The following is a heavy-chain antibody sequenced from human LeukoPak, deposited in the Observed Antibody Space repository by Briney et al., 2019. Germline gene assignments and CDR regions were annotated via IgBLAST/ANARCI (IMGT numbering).Heavy chain of an antibody. CDR1: GFTFSSYA. CDR3: ARGLTHRMYYSEGGDAFDI. Sequence: PGRSLRLSCAASGFTFSSYAMHWVRQAPGKGLEWVAVISYDGSNKYYADSVKGRLTISRDNSKNTLYLQMNSLRAEDTAVYYCARGLTHRMYYSEGGDAFDIWGQGTMVTVSS. V-gene: IGHV3-30*04. D-gene: IGHD3-22*01. J-gene: IGHJ3*02. CDR2: ISYDGSNK.